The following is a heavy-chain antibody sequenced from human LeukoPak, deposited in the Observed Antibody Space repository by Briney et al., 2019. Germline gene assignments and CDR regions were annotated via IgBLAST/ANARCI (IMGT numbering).Heavy chain of an antibody. CDR1: GFTFSSYA. J-gene: IGHJ4*02. CDR2: ISDTGRST. CDR3: AKVLRGLAYYGDYRD. V-gene: IGHV3-23*01. Sequence: GGSLRLSCAASGFTFSSYAMSWVRQAPGKGLEWVSGISDTGRSTYYADSVKGRFSISRSNSKNTLYLQMNSLRDEDTAVYYCAKVLRGLAYYGDYRDWGQGTLVTVSS. D-gene: IGHD4-17*01.